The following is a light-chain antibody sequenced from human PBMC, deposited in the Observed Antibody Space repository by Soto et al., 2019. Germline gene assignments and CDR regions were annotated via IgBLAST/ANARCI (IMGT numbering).Light chain of an antibody. V-gene: IGKV1-6*02. CDR2: GAS. CDR3: LQHFDYPRT. Sequence: AIQMTQSPSSLSASVGDRVNITCRASQGIRNDLGWYQQKPGKAPNLLIYGASRLGSGVPLRFSGSGSGTDFTLTISSLQPEDFATYYCLQHFDYPRTFGQGTNVEIK. CDR1: QGIRND. J-gene: IGKJ1*01.